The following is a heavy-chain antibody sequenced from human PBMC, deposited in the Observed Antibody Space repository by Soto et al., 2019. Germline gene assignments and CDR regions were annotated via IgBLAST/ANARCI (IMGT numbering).Heavy chain of an antibody. J-gene: IGHJ4*01. V-gene: IGHV1-18*01. D-gene: IGHD3-22*01. CDR2: ISAYNGNT. Sequence: ASVQVSCKASGYTFTSYGISWVRQAPGQGLEWMGWISAYNGNTNYAQKLQGRVTMTTDTSTSTAYMELRSLRSDDTAVYYCATSYSTYYYDSSGYPTEFDYWG. CDR3: ATSYSTYYYDSSGYPTEFDY. CDR1: GYTFTSYG.